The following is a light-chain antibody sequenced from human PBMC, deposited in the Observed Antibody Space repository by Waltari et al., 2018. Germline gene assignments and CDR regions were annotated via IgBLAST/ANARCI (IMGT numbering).Light chain of an antibody. V-gene: IGLV2-11*01. CDR3: CSYAGSXV. CDR2: DVS. Sequence: QSALTQPRXVSGSPGQSVTISXTGTSSDVGGYNYVSWYQQHPGKAPKLMIYDVSKRPSXVXDXFSGSKSGNTASLTIXGLQAEDEADYYCCSYAGSXVFGGGTKLTVL. CDR1: SSDVGGYNY. J-gene: IGLJ2*01.